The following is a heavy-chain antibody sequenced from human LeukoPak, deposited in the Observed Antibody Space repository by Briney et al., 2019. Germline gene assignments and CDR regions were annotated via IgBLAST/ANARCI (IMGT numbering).Heavy chain of an antibody. V-gene: IGHV5-51*01. J-gene: IGHJ4*02. CDR1: GYSLTSYW. Sequence: GESLKISCKCSGYSLTSYWIGWVRQMPGKGLEWMGIIYPGDSDTRYSPSFQGQVTISADKSITTAYLQWSSLKASDTAMYYCARHSPGYCSSTSCPFDYWGQGTLVTVSS. D-gene: IGHD2-2*01. CDR3: ARHSPGYCSSTSCPFDY. CDR2: IYPGDSDT.